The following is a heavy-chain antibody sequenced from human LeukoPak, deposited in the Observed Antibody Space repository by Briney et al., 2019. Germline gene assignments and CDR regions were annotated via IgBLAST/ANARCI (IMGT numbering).Heavy chain of an antibody. CDR2: TNAGNGKT. V-gene: IGHV1-3*01. Sequence: ASVKVSCTASGYTFTNYAVHWVRQAPGRRLEWMGWTNAGNGKTNYSQRFQGRVTLTRDTSASTVYMELRSLRSEDTAVYYCARGYYDLLTGHVVTYYFDYWGQGTLVTVSS. CDR1: GYTFTNYA. D-gene: IGHD3-9*01. CDR3: ARGYYDLLTGHVVTYYFDY. J-gene: IGHJ4*02.